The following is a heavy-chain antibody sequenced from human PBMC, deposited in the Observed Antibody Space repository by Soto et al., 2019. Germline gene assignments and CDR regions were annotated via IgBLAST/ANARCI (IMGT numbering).Heavy chain of an antibody. D-gene: IGHD6-19*01. CDR1: GDSFSDYY. J-gene: IGHJ4*02. Sequence: SETLSLTCTVSGDSFSDYYWNWIRQVPGKGLEWIRFVFHSATTSYNPSLKTRVAISDDTSKKQFSLRLTSVSAADTAIYYCARGHYSSGWPIDHWGQGILVTVSS. CDR2: VFHSATT. V-gene: IGHV4-59*01. CDR3: ARGHYSSGWPIDH.